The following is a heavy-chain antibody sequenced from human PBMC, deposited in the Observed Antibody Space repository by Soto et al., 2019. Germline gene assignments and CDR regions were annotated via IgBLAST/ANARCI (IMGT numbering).Heavy chain of an antibody. CDR2: ISGSGGST. Sequence: EVQLLESGGGLVQPGGSLRLSCAASGFPFSNYAMAWFPRAPGKGLEWVSRISGSGGSTYYADPVKGRFPISRDNSKNTLYLQMNSLRAEDTAVYYCAKDDGVAGHAYDYWGQGTLVTVSS. J-gene: IGHJ4*02. CDR3: AKDDGVAGHAYDY. CDR1: GFPFSNYA. D-gene: IGHD6-19*01. V-gene: IGHV3-23*01.